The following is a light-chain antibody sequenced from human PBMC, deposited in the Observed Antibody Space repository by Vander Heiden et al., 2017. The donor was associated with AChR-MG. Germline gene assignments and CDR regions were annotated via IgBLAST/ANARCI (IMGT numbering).Light chain of an antibody. CDR3: LLSYSGAHVV. V-gene: IGLV7-46*01. Sequence: QAVVTPEPSLTVSPGGTVTLPCGSRTGAVTSGHYPYWFQQKPGQAPRTLIYDTSNKHAWTPARFSGSLLGGKAALTLSGAQPEDEAEYYCLLSYSGAHVVFGGGTKLTVL. J-gene: IGLJ2*01. CDR1: TGAVTSGHY. CDR2: DTS.